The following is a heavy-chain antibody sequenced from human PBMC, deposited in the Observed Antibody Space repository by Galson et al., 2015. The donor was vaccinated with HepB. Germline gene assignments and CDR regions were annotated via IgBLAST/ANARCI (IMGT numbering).Heavy chain of an antibody. CDR1: GYSFTSYW. V-gene: IGHV5-10-1*01. D-gene: IGHD3-16*01. CDR3: ARRPQPSWGSYSTYYYGMDV. J-gene: IGHJ6*02. Sequence: QSGAEVKKPGESLRISCKGSGYSFTSYWISWVRQMPGKGLEWMGRIDPSDSYTNYSPSFQGHVTISADKSISTAYLQWSSLKASDTAMYYCARRPQPSWGSYSTYYYGMDVWGQGTTVTVSS. CDR2: IDPSDSYT.